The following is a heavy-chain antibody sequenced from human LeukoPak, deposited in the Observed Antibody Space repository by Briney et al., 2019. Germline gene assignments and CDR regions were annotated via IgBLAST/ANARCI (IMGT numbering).Heavy chain of an antibody. CDR1: GDSLNSYY. CDR3: AGRAARLFDY. V-gene: IGHV4-59*01. J-gene: IGHJ4*02. CDR2: IFYSGSS. Sequence: SSETLSLTCTVSGDSLNSYYWSWIRQPPGEGLQWIGYIFYSGSSNYNASLRSRVAISVDTSKNQFSLKLTSVTAADTAVYYCAGRAARLFDYWGQGILVTVSS. D-gene: IGHD6-25*01.